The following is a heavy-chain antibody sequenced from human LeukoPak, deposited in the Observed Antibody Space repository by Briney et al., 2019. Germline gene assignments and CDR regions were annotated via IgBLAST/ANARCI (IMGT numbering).Heavy chain of an antibody. D-gene: IGHD7-27*01. V-gene: IGHV4-34*01. CDR2: INHSGST. J-gene: IGHJ3*02. CDR3: ARGEILGSRGRAFDI. Sequence: PSETLSLTCAVYGGSFSGYYWSWIRQPPGKGLEWIGGINHSGSTNYNPSLKSRVTISVDTSKNQFSLKLSSVTAADTAVYYCARGEILGSRGRAFDIWGQGTMVTVSS. CDR1: GGSFSGYY.